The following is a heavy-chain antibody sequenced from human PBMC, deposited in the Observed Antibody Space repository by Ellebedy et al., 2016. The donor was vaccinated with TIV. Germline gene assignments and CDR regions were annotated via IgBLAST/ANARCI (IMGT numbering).Heavy chain of an antibody. CDR1: GFTFDDYA. CDR2: ISGDGGST. D-gene: IGHD6-13*01. Sequence: ESLKISCAASGFTFDDYAMHWVRQAPGKGLEWVSLISGDGGSTYYADSVKGRFTISRDNSKNTMYLQMNSLRAEDTAVYYCANLKYSSSWYVYYWGQGTLVTVSS. CDR3: ANLKYSSSWYVYY. V-gene: IGHV3-43*02. J-gene: IGHJ4*02.